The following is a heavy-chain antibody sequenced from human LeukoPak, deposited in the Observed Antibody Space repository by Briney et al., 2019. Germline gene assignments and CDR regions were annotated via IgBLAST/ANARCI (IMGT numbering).Heavy chain of an antibody. CDR1: GFDFGTYW. J-gene: IGHJ4*03. V-gene: IGHV3-7*04. CDR3: ARGGYCRGPTCYSFWY. D-gene: IGHD2-15*01. Sequence: GGSLRLSCAASGFDFGTYWMSWVRQAAGKGLAWVANINEGGSEKYFADYVKGRFTISRDNARNSLYLQMNSLRAEDTAVYYCARGGYCRGPTCYSFWYWGQGAMVSV. CDR2: INEGGSEK.